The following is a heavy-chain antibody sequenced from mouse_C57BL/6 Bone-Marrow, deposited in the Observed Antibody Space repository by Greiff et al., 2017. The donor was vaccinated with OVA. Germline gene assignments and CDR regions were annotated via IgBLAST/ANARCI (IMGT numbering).Heavy chain of an antibody. CDR1: GYSITSGYY. CDR3: AREDLFSYYAMDY. V-gene: IGHV3-6*01. D-gene: IGHD1-1*01. Sequence: EVQLQQSGPGLVKPSQSLSLTCSVTGYSITSGYYWNWIRQFPGNKLEWMGYISYDGSNNYNPSLKNRISITRDTSKNQFFLKLNSVTTEDTATYYCAREDLFSYYAMDYWGQGTSVTVSS. J-gene: IGHJ4*01. CDR2: ISYDGSN.